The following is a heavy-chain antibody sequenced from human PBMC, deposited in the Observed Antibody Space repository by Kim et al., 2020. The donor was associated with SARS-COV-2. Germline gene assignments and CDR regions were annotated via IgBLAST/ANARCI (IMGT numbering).Heavy chain of an antibody. CDR3: ALIRGNTVTFCGTFD. Sequence: GGSLRLSCAASGFTFSSYAMHWVRQASGKGLEWVAVIRSNANSYASADAASGRARITSDSDESKTTPQMQMNRLEDEDTDDCYSALIRGNTVTFCGTFD. CDR1: GFTFSSYA. D-gene: IGHD4-17*01. V-gene: IGHV3-73*01. J-gene: IGHJ3*01. CDR2: IRSNANSYAS.